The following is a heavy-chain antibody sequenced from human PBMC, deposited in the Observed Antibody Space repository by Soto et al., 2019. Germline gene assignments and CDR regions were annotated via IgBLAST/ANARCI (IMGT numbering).Heavy chain of an antibody. J-gene: IGHJ4*02. D-gene: IGHD3-9*01. CDR1: GFTFSSYG. CDR2: ISYDGSNK. V-gene: IGHV3-30*18. CDR3: AKGSLYYDIVTGYDY. Sequence: QVQLVESGGGVVQPGRSLRLSCAASGFTFSSYGMHWVRQAPGKGLEWVAVISYDGSNKYYADSVKGRFTISRDNSKNTLYLQMNSLRAEDTAVYYCAKGSLYYDIVTGYDYWGQGTLVTVSS.